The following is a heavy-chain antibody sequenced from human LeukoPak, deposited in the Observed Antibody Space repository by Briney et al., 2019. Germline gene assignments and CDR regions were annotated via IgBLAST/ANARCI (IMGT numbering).Heavy chain of an antibody. D-gene: IGHD4-17*01. J-gene: IGHJ4*02. CDR2: ISGSGGST. V-gene: IGHV3-23*01. Sequence: PGGSLRLSCAASGFTFSSYAMSWVRQAPGKGLEWVSAISGSGGSTYYADSVKGRFTISRDNSKNTLYLQMSSLRAEDTAVYYCARAWDYRDYEFAYFDYWGQGTLVTVSS. CDR3: ARAWDYRDYEFAYFDY. CDR1: GFTFSSYA.